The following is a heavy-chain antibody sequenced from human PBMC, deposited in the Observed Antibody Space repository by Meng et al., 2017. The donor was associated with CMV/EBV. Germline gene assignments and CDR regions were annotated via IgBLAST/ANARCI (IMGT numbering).Heavy chain of an antibody. D-gene: IGHD3-22*01. Sequence: VQVVGAGGCVVQPGRYPRITCAASGITFSSYAMRWVRQATGKGLEWVAVISYDGSNKYYADSVKGRFTISRDNSKNTLYLQMNSLRAEDTAVYYCARDGPDSSGYYGGYYFDYWGQGTLVTVSS. V-gene: IGHV3-30-3*01. CDR3: ARDGPDSSGYYGGYYFDY. CDR2: ISYDGSNK. CDR1: GITFSSYA. J-gene: IGHJ4*02.